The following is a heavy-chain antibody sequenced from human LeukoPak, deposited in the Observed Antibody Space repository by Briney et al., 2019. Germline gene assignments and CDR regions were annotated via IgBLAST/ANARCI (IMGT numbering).Heavy chain of an antibody. V-gene: IGHV1-3*01. J-gene: IGHJ4*02. CDR2: INAGNGDT. D-gene: IGHD3-22*01. CDR1: GYTFTGYY. CDR3: ARDPRSGYHDY. Sequence: ASVKVSCKASGYTFTGYYMHWVRQAPGQRLEWMGWINAGNGDTKYSQKFQGRVTITRDTSASTAHMDLSSLRSEDTAVYYCARDPRSGYHDYWGQGTLVTVSS.